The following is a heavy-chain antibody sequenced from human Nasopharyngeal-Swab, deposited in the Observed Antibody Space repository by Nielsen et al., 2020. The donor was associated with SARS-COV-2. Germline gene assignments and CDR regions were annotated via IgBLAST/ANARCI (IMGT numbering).Heavy chain of an antibody. J-gene: IGHJ6*03. V-gene: IGHV3-30*05. Sequence: GASLELSWACSGFPFRIYGMHWVRQAPGKGLEWVAVTSFDGSNKSYADSVKGRFTISKDYAQNTLYLHMNSLRAEDTAVYYCAKGLRVGSAYYFYYYMDVWGKGTTVTVSS. CDR1: GFPFRIYG. CDR3: AKGLRVGSAYYFYYYMDV. D-gene: IGHD1-26*01. CDR2: TSFDGSNK.